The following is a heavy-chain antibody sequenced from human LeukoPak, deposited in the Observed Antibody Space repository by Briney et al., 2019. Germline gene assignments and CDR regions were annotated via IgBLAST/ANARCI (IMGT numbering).Heavy chain of an antibody. V-gene: IGHV1-2*04. D-gene: IGHD4-11*01. Sequence: ASVSVSCKASGYTFTGYYMHWVRQAPGQGLEWMGWINPNSGGTNYAQKFQGWVTMTRDTSISTAYMELSRLRSDDTAVYYCAREGLRLARRYFDYWGQGTLVTVSS. J-gene: IGHJ4*02. CDR2: INPNSGGT. CDR1: GYTFTGYY. CDR3: AREGLRLARRYFDY.